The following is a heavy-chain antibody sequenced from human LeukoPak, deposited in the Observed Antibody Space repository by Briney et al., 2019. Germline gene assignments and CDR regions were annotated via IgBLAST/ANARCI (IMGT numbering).Heavy chain of an antibody. CDR1: GGSISSYY. V-gene: IGHV4-59*01. J-gene: IGHJ4*02. Sequence: SETLSITCTVSGGSISSYYWSWIRQPPGKGLEWIGYIYYSGSTNYNPSLKSRVTISVDTSKNQFSLKLSSVTAADTAVYYCARAPGSPLDYWGQGTLVTVSS. CDR2: IYYSGST. CDR3: ARAPGSPLDY. D-gene: IGHD6-25*01.